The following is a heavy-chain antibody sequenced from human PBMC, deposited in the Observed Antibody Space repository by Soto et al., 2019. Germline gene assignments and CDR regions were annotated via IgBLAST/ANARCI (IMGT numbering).Heavy chain of an antibody. CDR3: AREVASYDRSGFFDY. D-gene: IGHD3-22*01. CDR2: ISYDGNNK. CDR1: GFIFSNSA. V-gene: IGHV3-30-3*01. J-gene: IGHJ4*02. Sequence: GGSLRLSCAGSGFIFSNSAFHWVRQAPGKGLEWVALISYDGNNKYYADSVKGRFTISRDNSKNTLYLQMHSLRADDTAVYYCAREVASYDRSGFFDYWGQGALVTVSS.